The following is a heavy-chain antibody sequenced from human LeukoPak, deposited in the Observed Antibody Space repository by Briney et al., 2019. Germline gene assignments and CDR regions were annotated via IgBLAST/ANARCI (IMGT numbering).Heavy chain of an antibody. CDR3: ARDNGVAATQFDY. D-gene: IGHD2-15*01. CDR2: IYYSGST. V-gene: IGHV4-59*01. CDR1: GGSISSYY. J-gene: IGHJ4*02. Sequence: SETLSLTCTVSGGSISSYYWSWIRQPPGKGLEWIGYIYYSGSTNYNPSLKSRVTISVDTSKNQFSLKLSSVTAADTAVYYCARDNGVAATQFDYWGQGTLVTVSS.